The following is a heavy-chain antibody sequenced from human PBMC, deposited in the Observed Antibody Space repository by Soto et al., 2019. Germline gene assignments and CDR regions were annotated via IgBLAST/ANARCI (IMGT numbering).Heavy chain of an antibody. CDR3: ARFVAAPHS. CDR2: MYSDGSP. Sequence: EVQLVESGGALIQPGGSLRLSCAASGFIVSSNYMSWVRQAPGKGLEWVSIMYSDGSPYYADSVKGRFTISRDSSKNTVYLQMNSLRAEDTAVYYCARFVAAPHSWGQGTLVTVSS. CDR1: GFIVSSNY. V-gene: IGHV3-53*01. D-gene: IGHD2-21*01. J-gene: IGHJ4*02.